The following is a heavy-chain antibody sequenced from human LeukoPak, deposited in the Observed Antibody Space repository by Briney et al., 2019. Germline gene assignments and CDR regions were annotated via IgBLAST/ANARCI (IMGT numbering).Heavy chain of an antibody. D-gene: IGHD3-10*01. Sequence: ASVKVSCKASGGTFSSFAINWVRQAPGQGLEWMGGIIPIFGTANYAQKFQGRVTITADESTSTAYMELSSLRSEDTAVYYCARGSFAHYGSGSYYNVNWFDPWGQGTLVTVSS. CDR3: ARGSFAHYGSGSYYNVNWFDP. V-gene: IGHV1-69*13. CDR2: IIPIFGTA. CDR1: GGTFSSFA. J-gene: IGHJ5*02.